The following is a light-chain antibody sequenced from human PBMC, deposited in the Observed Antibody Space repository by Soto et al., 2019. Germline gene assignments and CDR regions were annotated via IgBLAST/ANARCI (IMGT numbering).Light chain of an antibody. CDR2: EDD. Sequence: NFMLTQPHSVSESPGKTVTISCTRCSGSIASNYVQWYQQRPGSAPTTLIYEDDQRPSGVPDRFSGSIDSSSNSASLTISGLKTEDEADYYCQSYDSTNPVVFGGGTKLTVL. CDR3: QSYDSTNPVV. V-gene: IGLV6-57*04. CDR1: SGSIASNY. J-gene: IGLJ2*01.